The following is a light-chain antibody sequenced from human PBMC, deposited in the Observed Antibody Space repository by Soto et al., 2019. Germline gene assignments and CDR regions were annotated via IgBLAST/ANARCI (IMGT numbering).Light chain of an antibody. CDR1: SSDVGGGYNY. CDR3: FSDAGSYTNWV. Sequence: QSALTQPRSVSGSPGQSVTISCTGTSSDVGGGYNYVSWYQQHPGKAPKLMIYDVNKRPSGVPDRFSGSKSGNTASLSISGLQAEEEADYYCFSDAGSYTNWVFGGGTKLTVL. CDR2: DVN. J-gene: IGLJ3*02. V-gene: IGLV2-11*01.